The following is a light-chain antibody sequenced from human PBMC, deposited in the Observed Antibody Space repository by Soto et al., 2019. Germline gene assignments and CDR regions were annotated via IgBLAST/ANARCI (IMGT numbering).Light chain of an antibody. Sequence: DITMTQSPSTLSASVGDRITITCRASQSISSWLAWYQQKPGKAPKLLIYDASSLESGVPSRFSGSGSGTEFTLTISSLQPDDFATYYCQQSFSNTRTFGQGTKVDIK. CDR1: QSISSW. CDR3: QQSFSNTRT. V-gene: IGKV1-5*01. CDR2: DAS. J-gene: IGKJ1*01.